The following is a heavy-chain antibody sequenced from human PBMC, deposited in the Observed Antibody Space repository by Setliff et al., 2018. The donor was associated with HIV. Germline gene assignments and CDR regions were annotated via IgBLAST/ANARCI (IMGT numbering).Heavy chain of an antibody. J-gene: IGHJ6*03. D-gene: IGHD4-4*01. CDR3: ARNYVNYYYYMYV. Sequence: GGSLRLSCAASVKVSCKVSGYTLAELSIHWVRQAPGKGLEWVANINPDGSHRDYVDSVKGRFTFSIDNAKNSLYLQMNGLRAEDTAVYYCARNYVNYYYYMYVWGKGTTVTVSS. V-gene: IGHV3-7*03. CDR2: INPDGSHR. CDR1: VKVSCKVSGYTLAELS.